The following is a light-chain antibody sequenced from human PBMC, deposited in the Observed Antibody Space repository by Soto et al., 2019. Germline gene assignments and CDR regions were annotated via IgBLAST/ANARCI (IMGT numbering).Light chain of an antibody. Sequence: EIVLMQSPGPLSLSPGERATLSCRASQTLRRTYIAWYQQKPGQAPRVLIYGASKRATGIPDRFSGSGSGTDFSLTISRLEPEDFAVYYCHQDDNAPQTYGQGTKVEIK. V-gene: IGKV3-20*01. CDR2: GAS. J-gene: IGKJ2*01. CDR3: HQDDNAPQT. CDR1: QTLRRTY.